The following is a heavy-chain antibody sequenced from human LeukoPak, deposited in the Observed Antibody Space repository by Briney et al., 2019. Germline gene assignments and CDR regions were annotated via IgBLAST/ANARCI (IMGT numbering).Heavy chain of an antibody. CDR3: ARTTGTPAHWFDP. CDR1: GGSISDYY. V-gene: IGHV4-4*07. D-gene: IGHD1-14*01. CDR2: FYSSGYT. J-gene: IGHJ5*02. Sequence: SETLSLTCTVSGGSISDYYWIWIRQPAGKGLEWIGRFYSSGYTNSNPSLKSRVTMSVDTSKNQFSLKLSSVTAADTAVYYCARTTGTPAHWFDPWGQGTLVTVSS.